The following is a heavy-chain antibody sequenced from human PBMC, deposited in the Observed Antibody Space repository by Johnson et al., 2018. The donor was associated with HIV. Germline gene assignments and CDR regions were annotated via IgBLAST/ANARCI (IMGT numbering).Heavy chain of an antibody. J-gene: IGHJ3*02. CDR2: IYSGGST. CDR3: ARLAIDYSSGWYGLAFDI. CDR1: GFTVSSNY. Sequence: VQLVESGGGVVQPGGSLRLSCAASGFTVSSNYMSWVRQAPGKGLEWVSVIYSGGSTYYADSVKGRFTISIDISKNTLYLQMNSRRAEDTAVYYCARLAIDYSSGWYGLAFDIWGQGKMVTVSS. V-gene: IGHV3-66*02. D-gene: IGHD6-19*01.